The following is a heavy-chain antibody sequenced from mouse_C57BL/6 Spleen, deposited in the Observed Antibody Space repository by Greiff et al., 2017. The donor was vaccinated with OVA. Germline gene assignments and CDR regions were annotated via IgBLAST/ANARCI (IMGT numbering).Heavy chain of an antibody. CDR2: ISYDGSN. CDR3: VRGGYWDGDY. V-gene: IGHV3-6*01. J-gene: IGHJ2*01. Sequence: EVKLQESGPGLVKPSQSLSLTCSVTGYSITSGYYWNWIRQFPGNKLEWMGYISYDGSNNYNPSLKNRISITRDTSKNQFFLKLNSVTTEDTATYYCVRGGYWDGDYWGQGTTLTVSS. D-gene: IGHD4-1*01. CDR1: GYSITSGYY.